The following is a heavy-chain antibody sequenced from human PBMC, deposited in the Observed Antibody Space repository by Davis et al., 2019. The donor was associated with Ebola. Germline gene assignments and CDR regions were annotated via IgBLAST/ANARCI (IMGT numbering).Heavy chain of an antibody. Sequence: GESLKISCAASGFTFSSYSMNWVRQAPGKGLEWVSSISSSSSYIYYADSVKGRFTISRDNAKNSLYLQMNSLRAEDTAVYYCARAHGDTAMVFMRSNHYGMDVWGQGTTVTVSS. CDR2: ISSSSSYI. J-gene: IGHJ6*02. CDR1: GFTFSSYS. V-gene: IGHV3-21*01. CDR3: ARAHGDTAMVFMRSNHYGMDV. D-gene: IGHD5-18*01.